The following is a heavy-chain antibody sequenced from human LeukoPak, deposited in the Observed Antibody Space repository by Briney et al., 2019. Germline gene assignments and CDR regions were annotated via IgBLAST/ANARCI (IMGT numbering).Heavy chain of an antibody. D-gene: IGHD5-12*01. CDR3: TVPPSGYYWGFDY. Sequence: SVKVSCKVSGGSLTTYAVSWVRQAPGQGLVRMGVITPMFGTANYAQKFQGRVTMTADESTNTVYMEMTSLRSEDTAVYYCTVPPSGYYWGFDYWGQGSLVTVSS. CDR1: GGSLTTYA. CDR2: ITPMFGTA. V-gene: IGHV1-69*01. J-gene: IGHJ4*02.